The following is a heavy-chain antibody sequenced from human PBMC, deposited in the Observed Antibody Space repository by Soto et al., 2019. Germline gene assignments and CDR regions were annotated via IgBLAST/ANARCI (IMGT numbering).Heavy chain of an antibody. CDR1: GYTFTSYD. Sequence: QVQLVQSGAEVKKPGASVKVSCKASGYTFTSYDINWVRQATGQGLEWMGWINPNSGNTGYAQKFQGRVTMTRNTARSTDYIELSCLRSDGTAEYYFARPAMVFMDYWGQGSLVTVSS. V-gene: IGHV1-8*01. CDR2: INPNSGNT. J-gene: IGHJ4*02. D-gene: IGHD5-18*01. CDR3: ARPAMVFMDY.